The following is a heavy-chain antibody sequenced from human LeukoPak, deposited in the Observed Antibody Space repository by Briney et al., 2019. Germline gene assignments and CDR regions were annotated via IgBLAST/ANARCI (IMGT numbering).Heavy chain of an antibody. Sequence: VASVKVSCKASGFTFTSSAMQWVRQARGQRLEWIGWIVVGSGNTNYAQKFQERVTITRDMSTSTAYMELSSLRSEDTAVYYCARDLEKYNWNLGDYWGQGTLVTVSS. D-gene: IGHD1-1*01. V-gene: IGHV1-58*02. CDR3: ARDLEKYNWNLGDY. J-gene: IGHJ4*02. CDR1: GFTFTSSA. CDR2: IVVGSGNT.